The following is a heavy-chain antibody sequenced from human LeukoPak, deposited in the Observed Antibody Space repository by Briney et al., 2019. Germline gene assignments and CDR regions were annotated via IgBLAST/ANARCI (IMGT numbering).Heavy chain of an antibody. CDR3: ASEGRDGYNLDY. D-gene: IGHD5-24*01. CDR2: ISSSSSYI. V-gene: IGHV3-21*01. Sequence: GGSLRLSCAASGFTFSSYGMHWVRQAPGKGLEWVSSISSSSSYIYYADSVKGRFTISRDNAKNSLYLQMNSLRAEDTAVYYCASEGRDGYNLDYWGQGTLVTVSS. CDR1: GFTFSSYG. J-gene: IGHJ4*02.